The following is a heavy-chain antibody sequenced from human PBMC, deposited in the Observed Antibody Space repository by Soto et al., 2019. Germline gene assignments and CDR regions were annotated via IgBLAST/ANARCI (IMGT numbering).Heavy chain of an antibody. D-gene: IGHD3-22*01. V-gene: IGHV1-18*01. J-gene: IGHJ4*02. CDR2: ISAYNGNT. CDR1: GYTFTSYG. CDR3: ARDRASYYDSSGYLGSDY. Sequence: QVQLVQSGAEVKKPGASVKVSCKASGYTFTSYGISWVRQAPGQGLEWMGWISAYNGNTNYEQKLQGRVTMTTDTSTSTAYMELRSLRSDDTAVYYCARDRASYYDSSGYLGSDYWGQGTLVTVSS.